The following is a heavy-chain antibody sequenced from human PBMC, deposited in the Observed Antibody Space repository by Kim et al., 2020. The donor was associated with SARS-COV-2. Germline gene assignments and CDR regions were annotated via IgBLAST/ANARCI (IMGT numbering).Heavy chain of an antibody. J-gene: IGHJ6*02. V-gene: IGHV3-48*03. D-gene: IGHD3-10*01. CDR1: GFTFSSYE. CDR3: ARDGNPYYYGSGSDKSPRQPPYYYYGMDV. CDR2: ISSSGSTI. Sequence: GGSLRLSCAASGFTFSSYEMNWVRQAPGKGLEWVSYISSSGSTIYYADSVKGRFTISRDNAKNSLYLQMNSLRAEDTAVYYCARDGNPYYYGSGSDKSPRQPPYYYYGMDVWGQETTVTVSS.